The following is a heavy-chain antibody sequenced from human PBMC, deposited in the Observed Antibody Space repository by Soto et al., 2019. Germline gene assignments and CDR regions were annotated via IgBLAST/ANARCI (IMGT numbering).Heavy chain of an antibody. CDR3: ARVFSDSSCFFDP. D-gene: IGHD6-6*01. CDR2: IYYCGST. CDR1: GGSISSGGYY. Sequence: QVQLQESGPGLVKPSQTLSLTCTVSGGSISSGGYYWSWIRQHPGKGLEWIGYIYYCGSTYYNPALKSRVTISVGTSNNQFSLKLSSVTAADTAVYYCARVFSDSSCFFDPWGQGTLVTVSS. V-gene: IGHV4-31*03. J-gene: IGHJ5*02.